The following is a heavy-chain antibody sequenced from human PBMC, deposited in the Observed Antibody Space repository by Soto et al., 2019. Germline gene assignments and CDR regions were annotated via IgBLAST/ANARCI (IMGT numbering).Heavy chain of an antibody. CDR2: ITSSSSTI. V-gene: IGHV3-11*01. CDR1: GLSFSDYY. J-gene: IGHJ4*02. D-gene: IGHD3-10*02. CDR3: ATVFRSSNFTY. Sequence: QVELVESGGGLVKPGGSLRLSCAASGLSFSDYYMSWIRQAPGKGLEWIAYITSSSSTIYYADSVKGRFTISRTDAKNSLYLQLDSLRAEDPAVYYCATVFRSSNFTYWGQGTLVTVSS.